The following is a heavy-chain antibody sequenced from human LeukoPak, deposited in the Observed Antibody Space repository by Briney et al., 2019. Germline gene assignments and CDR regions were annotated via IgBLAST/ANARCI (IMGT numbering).Heavy chain of an antibody. D-gene: IGHD6-19*01. J-gene: IGHJ4*02. Sequence: SEPLSLTCTVSGGSISSSSYYWGWIRQPPGKGLEWIGNIYYSGSTYYNPSLKSRVTISGDTSKNQFSLKLSSVTAADTAVYYCARAVAGAFDYWGQGTLVTVSS. CDR2: IYYSGST. V-gene: IGHV4-39*07. CDR1: GGSISSSSYY. CDR3: ARAVAGAFDY.